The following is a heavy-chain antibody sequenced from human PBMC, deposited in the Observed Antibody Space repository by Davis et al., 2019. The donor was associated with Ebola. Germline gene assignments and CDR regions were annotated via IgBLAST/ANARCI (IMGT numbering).Heavy chain of an antibody. D-gene: IGHD5-18*01. CDR2: IYSNGNS. V-gene: IGHV4-4*07. J-gene: IGHJ6*03. CDR1: GGSISSHY. CDR3: ARHAYSRGYYFYYMDV. Sequence: PSETLSLTCTVSGGSISSHYWTWIRQPAGKGLEWIGRIYSNGNSNYSPSLQSRVTMSVDTSKNQFSLEVNSVTAADTAVYYCARHAYSRGYYFYYMDVWGKGTTVTVSS.